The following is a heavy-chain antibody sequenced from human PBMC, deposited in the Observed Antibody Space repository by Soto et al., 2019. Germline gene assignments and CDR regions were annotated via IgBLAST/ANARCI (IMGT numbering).Heavy chain of an antibody. CDR2: ISYDGSNK. Sequence: GGSLRLSCAASGFTFSSYAMHWVRQAPGKGLEWVAVISYDGSNKYYADSVKGRFTISRDNSKNTLYLQMNSLRAEDTAVYYCARDLPLKYEMWDYFDYWGQGTLVTVSS. D-gene: IGHD1-26*01. CDR1: GFTFSSYA. J-gene: IGHJ4*02. V-gene: IGHV3-30-3*01. CDR3: ARDLPLKYEMWDYFDY.